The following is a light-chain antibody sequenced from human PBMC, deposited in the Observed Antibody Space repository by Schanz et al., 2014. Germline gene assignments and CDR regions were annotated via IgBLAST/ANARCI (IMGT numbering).Light chain of an antibody. V-gene: IGKV1-5*01. CDR1: QSISSW. J-gene: IGKJ1*01. CDR2: DVS. Sequence: DIHMTQSPATLSASVGDRVTLTCRASQSISSWLAWYQQKPGKAPKLLIYDVSSLPRGVPSRFSGSVSGTEFTLTISSLEPDDFATYYCQQYSSYSGTFGQGTKVEIK. CDR3: QQYSSYSGT.